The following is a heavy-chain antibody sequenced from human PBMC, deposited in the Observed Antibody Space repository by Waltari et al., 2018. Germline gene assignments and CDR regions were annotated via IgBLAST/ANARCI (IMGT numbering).Heavy chain of an antibody. CDR2: ISSSSSYI. CDR1: GGSISSSN. V-gene: IGHV3-21*01. CDR3: AKGRPFDY. J-gene: IGHJ4*02. Sequence: VQLQESGPGLVKPSGTLSLTCAVSGGSISSSNWWSWVRQPPGKGLEWVSSISSSSSYIYYADSVKGRFTISRDNAKNSLYLQMNSLRAEDTAVYYCAKGRPFDYWGQGTLVTVSS.